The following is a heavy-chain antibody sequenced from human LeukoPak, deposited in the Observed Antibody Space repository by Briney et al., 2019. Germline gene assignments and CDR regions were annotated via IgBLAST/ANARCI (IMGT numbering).Heavy chain of an antibody. CDR1: GFTFSNAW. Sequence: GGSLRLSCTASGFTFSNAWMSWVRQAPGKGLEWVGRIKSTTDGGTTDYAAPGKGRFTISRDDSQNTLYLQMNSLKTEDTAAYYCTADGLLYYYDSSGTTRWFDPWGQGTLVTVSS. V-gene: IGHV3-15*01. CDR2: IKSTTDGGTT. CDR3: TADGLLYYYDSSGTTRWFDP. J-gene: IGHJ5*02. D-gene: IGHD3-22*01.